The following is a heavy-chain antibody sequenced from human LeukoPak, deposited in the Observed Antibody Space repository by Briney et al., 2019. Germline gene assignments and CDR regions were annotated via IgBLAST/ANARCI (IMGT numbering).Heavy chain of an antibody. CDR3: ARGPLSYLDY. D-gene: IGHD2/OR15-2a*01. J-gene: IGHJ4*02. V-gene: IGHV4-34*01. CDR1: GGSFSGYY. Sequence: PSETQSLTCAVYGGSFSGYYWSWIRQPPGKGLEWIGEINHSGSTNYSPSLKSRVTISVDTSKSQFSLKLSSVTAADTAVYYCARGPLSYLDYWGQGTLVTVSS. CDR2: INHSGST.